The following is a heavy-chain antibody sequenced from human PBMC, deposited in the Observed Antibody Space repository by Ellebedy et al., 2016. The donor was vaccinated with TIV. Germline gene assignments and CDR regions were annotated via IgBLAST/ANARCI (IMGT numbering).Heavy chain of an antibody. CDR3: AREISELLWFGELKAYDY. Sequence: AASVKVSCKASGYTFTSYYMHWVRQAPGQGLEWMGIINPSGGSTGYAQKFQGRVTMTRNTSISTAYMELSSLRSEDTAVYYCAREISELLWFGELKAYDYWGQGTLVTVSS. CDR1: GYTFTSYY. D-gene: IGHD3-10*01. J-gene: IGHJ4*02. CDR2: INPSGGST. V-gene: IGHV1-46*01.